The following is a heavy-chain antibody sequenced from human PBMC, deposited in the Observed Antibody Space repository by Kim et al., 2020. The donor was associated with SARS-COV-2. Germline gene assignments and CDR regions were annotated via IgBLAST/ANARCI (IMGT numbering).Heavy chain of an antibody. CDR3: ARGPPKLWFGENALDY. V-gene: IGHV3-53*01. J-gene: IGHJ4*02. D-gene: IGHD3-10*01. Sequence: SVKGRFTLTKDNSKNTLYLQMNSRGAEDTAVYYCARGPPKLWFGENALDYWGQGTLVTVSS.